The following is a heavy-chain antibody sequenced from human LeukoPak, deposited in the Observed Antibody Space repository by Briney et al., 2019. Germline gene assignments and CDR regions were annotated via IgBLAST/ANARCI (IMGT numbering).Heavy chain of an antibody. J-gene: IGHJ4*02. D-gene: IGHD3-22*01. CDR1: GGSFSGYY. CDR3: ASLQSSGYDYSDY. Sequence: SETLSLTCAVYGGSFSGYYWSWIRQPPGKGLEWIGYIYYSGSTDYNPSLKSRVTISIDTSKNQFSLKLSSVTAADTAVYYCASLQSSGYDYSDYWGQGILVTVSS. CDR2: IYYSGST. V-gene: IGHV4-59*08.